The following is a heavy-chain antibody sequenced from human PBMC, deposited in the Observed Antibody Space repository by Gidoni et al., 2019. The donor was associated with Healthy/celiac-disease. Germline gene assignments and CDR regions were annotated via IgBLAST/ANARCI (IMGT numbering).Heavy chain of an antibody. CDR2: ISYDGSNK. V-gene: IGHV3-30*18. J-gene: IGHJ6*02. CDR3: AKAHIVVVVAATGGMDV. Sequence: QVQLVESGGGVVQPGRSLRLSCAASGFTFSSYGMHWVRQAPGKGLEWVSVISYDGSNKYYADSVKGRFTISRDNSKNTLYLQMNSLRPEDTAVYYCAKAHIVVVVAATGGMDVWGQGTTVTVSS. CDR1: GFTFSSYG. D-gene: IGHD2-15*01.